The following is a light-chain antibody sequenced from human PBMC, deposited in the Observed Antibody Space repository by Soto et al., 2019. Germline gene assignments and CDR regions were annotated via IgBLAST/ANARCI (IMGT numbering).Light chain of an antibody. CDR2: GAS. V-gene: IGKV3D-7*01. J-gene: IGKJ4*01. CDR1: QSVISSY. CDR3: HQYYNSLT. Sequence: EIVMTQAPATLSLSTWERATLSCRASQSVISSYLSWSQQKPGEAPRLRIYGASTRATGIPASFSGSGSGTEFALTIIRLQPEGFALYYCHQYYNSLTLGGGAQVDIK.